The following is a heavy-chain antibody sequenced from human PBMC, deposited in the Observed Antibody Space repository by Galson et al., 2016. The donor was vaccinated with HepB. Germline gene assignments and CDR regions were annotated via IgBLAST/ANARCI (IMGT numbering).Heavy chain of an antibody. CDR2: IYWNDHK. Sequence: PALVKPPQTLTLTCAFSGFSLSTSGVGVGWIRQPPGKALEWLALIYWNDHKRYSPSLQIRLTITKDTSKKQVVLTMTNMDPVDTATYFCALTGSYQASDGFDIWGQGQWSPSPQ. D-gene: IGHD1-26*01. J-gene: IGHJ3*02. V-gene: IGHV2-5*01. CDR3: ALTGSYQASDGFDI. CDR1: GFSLSTSGVG.